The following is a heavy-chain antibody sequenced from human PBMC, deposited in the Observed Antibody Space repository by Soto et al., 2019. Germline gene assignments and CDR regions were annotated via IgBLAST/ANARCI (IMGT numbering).Heavy chain of an antibody. J-gene: IGHJ5*02. V-gene: IGHV1-69*01. CDR1: GGTFSSYG. D-gene: IGHD3-10*01. CDR2: IIPIFGTA. Sequence: QVQLVQYGAEVKKPGSSVKVSCKASGGTFSSYGISWVRQAPGQGLEWMGGIIPIFGTANYAQKLQGRVPMSAEESTCTASTELSSLRCEDTAVYYCARVAMVRGVIRHWFDPWGQGTLVTVSP. CDR3: ARVAMVRGVIRHWFDP.